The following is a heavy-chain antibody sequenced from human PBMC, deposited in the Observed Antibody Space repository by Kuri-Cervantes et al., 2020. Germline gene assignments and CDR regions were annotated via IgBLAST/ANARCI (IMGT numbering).Heavy chain of an antibody. J-gene: IGHJ6*03. CDR1: GFTFSSYE. CDR3: ARGSSSFWYYYYMDV. V-gene: IGHV3-48*03. D-gene: IGHD6-6*01. Sequence: GGSLRLSCAASGFTFSSYEMNWVRQAPGKGLEWVSYISSSGSTIHYADSVKGRFTISRDNAKNSLYLQMNSLRAEDTAVYYCARGSSSFWYYYYMDVWGKGTTVTVSS. CDR2: ISSSGSTI.